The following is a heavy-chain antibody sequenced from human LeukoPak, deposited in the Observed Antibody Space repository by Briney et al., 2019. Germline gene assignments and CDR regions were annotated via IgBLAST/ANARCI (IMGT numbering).Heavy chain of an antibody. CDR2: IYYSGST. J-gene: IGHJ4*02. CDR3: ASRYCSSTSCYPLDY. CDR1: GGSISSRSYY. Sequence: SETLSLTCTVSGGSISSRSYYWGWIRQPPGKGLEWIGSIYYSGSTYYNPSLQSRVTISVDTSKNQFSLKLNSVTAADTAVYYCASRYCSSTSCYPLDYWGQGTLVTVSS. V-gene: IGHV4-39*01. D-gene: IGHD2-2*01.